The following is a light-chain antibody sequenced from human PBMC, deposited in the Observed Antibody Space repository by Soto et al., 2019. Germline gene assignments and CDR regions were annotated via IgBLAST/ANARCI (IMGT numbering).Light chain of an antibody. V-gene: IGKV3-20*01. CDR2: GAS. CDR1: HSFSSNY. Sequence: EIVLTQSPGTLSLSPGEGATLSCRASHSFSSNYLAWYQQKPGQAPRLLIYGASDRATGIPDRFSGSGSGTDFTLTISRLEPEDSAVYYCQQYGSSPLTFGGGTKVEIK. CDR3: QQYGSSPLT. J-gene: IGKJ4*01.